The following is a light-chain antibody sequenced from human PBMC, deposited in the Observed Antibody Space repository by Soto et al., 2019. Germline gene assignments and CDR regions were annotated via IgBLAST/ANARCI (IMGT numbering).Light chain of an antibody. J-gene: IGKJ1*01. V-gene: IGKV1-9*01. CDR3: QQWET. CDR1: QDIAIY. CDR2: TAS. Sequence: IQLTQSPPSLSASVGDRVTITCRASQDIAIYLAWYQQKPGEAPNLLIHTASTLHGGVPSRFSGSGSGAEFTLTISSLQPEDFATYYCQQWETFGQGTKV.